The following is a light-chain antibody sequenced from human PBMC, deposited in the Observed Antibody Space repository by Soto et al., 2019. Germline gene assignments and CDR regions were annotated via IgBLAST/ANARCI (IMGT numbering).Light chain of an antibody. V-gene: IGLV2-14*01. J-gene: IGLJ1*01. Sequence: QSALTQPASVSGSPGQSITISCTGTSSDVGGYNYVSWYQQHPGKAPKLMIYEVSNRPSGVSNRFSGSKSGNTAFLTISGLQAEDDADYYCSSYTSSSTPYVFGTGTKLTVL. CDR3: SSYTSSSTPYV. CDR1: SSDVGGYNY. CDR2: EVS.